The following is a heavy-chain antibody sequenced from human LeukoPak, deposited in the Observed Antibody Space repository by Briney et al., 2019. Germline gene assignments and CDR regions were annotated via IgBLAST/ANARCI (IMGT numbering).Heavy chain of an antibody. CDR3: AKDRQDSYALDY. D-gene: IGHD5-24*01. V-gene: IGHV3-23*01. J-gene: IGHJ4*02. CDR2: ISGGGGST. Sequence: GGSLRLSCAASGFTFSSYAISWVRQAPGKGLGWVSTISGGGGSTFYADSVKGRFTMSRDSSKNTLFLQVNSLRAEDTAVYYCAKDRQDSYALDYWGQGTLVTVSS. CDR1: GFTFSSYA.